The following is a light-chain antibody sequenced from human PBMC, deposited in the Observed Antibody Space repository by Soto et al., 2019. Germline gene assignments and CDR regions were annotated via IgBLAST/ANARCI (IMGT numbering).Light chain of an antibody. CDR1: QSISRY. V-gene: IGKV1-39*01. J-gene: IGKJ5*01. CDR3: QQTYSTFPIT. Sequence: DIQMTQSPSSLSASVGDRVTITCRASQSISRYLNWYQQKPGKAPKLLIYAASSSQSGVPSRFSGRGSGSDFTLTISSLQPEDFATYYCQQTYSTFPITFGQGTRLEIK. CDR2: AAS.